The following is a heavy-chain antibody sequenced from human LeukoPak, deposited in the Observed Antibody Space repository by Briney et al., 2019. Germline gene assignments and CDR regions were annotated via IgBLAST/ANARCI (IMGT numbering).Heavy chain of an antibody. V-gene: IGHV1-18*01. CDR3: ARGRCYYGSGSYYQSPFDY. D-gene: IGHD3-10*01. Sequence: ASVKVSCKASGYTFTSYGISWVRQAPGQGLEWMGWISAYNGNTNYAQKLQGRVTMTTDTSTSTAYMELRSLRSDDTAVYYCARGRCYYGSGSYYQSPFDYWGQGTLVTVSS. CDR2: ISAYNGNT. CDR1: GYTFTSYG. J-gene: IGHJ4*02.